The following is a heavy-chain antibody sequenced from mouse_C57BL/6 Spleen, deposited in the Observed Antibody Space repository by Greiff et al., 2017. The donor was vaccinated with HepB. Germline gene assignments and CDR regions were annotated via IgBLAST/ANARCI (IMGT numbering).Heavy chain of an antibody. D-gene: IGHD2-3*01. Sequence: EVKVVESEGGLVQPGSSMKLSCTASGFTFSDYYMAWVRQVPEKGLEWVANINYDGSSTYYLDSLKSRFIISRDNAKNILYLQMSSLKSEDTATYYCAREGGRDGYFYFDYWGQGTTLTVSS. CDR2: INYDGSST. V-gene: IGHV5-16*01. CDR3: AREGGRDGYFYFDY. J-gene: IGHJ2*01. CDR1: GFTFSDYY.